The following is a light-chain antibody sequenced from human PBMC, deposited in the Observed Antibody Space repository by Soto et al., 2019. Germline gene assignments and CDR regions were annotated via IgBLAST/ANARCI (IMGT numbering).Light chain of an antibody. CDR1: SSDVGGYNY. V-gene: IGLV2-14*01. Sequence: QSALTQPASVSGSPGQSITISCTGTSSDVGGYNYVSWYQQHPGKAPKLMIYEVSNRPSGVSNRFSGSKSGNTASLIISGLQAEDEADYYCSSYTSSSTVFGGGTKLTVL. J-gene: IGLJ3*02. CDR2: EVS. CDR3: SSYTSSSTV.